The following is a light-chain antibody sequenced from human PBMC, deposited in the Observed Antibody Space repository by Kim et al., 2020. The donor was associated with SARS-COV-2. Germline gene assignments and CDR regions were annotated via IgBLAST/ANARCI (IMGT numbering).Light chain of an antibody. J-gene: IGKJ2*01. CDR1: QSVSSN. CDR2: GVS. CDR3: QQYNNWPGT. V-gene: IGKV3D-15*03. Sequence: EIVMTQSPATLSVSPGERATLSCRASQSVSSNLAWYQQKPGQAPRLLMYGVSIRATGIPARFSGSGSGTEFTLTISILQSEDFAVYYCQQYNNWPGTFGQGTKLEI.